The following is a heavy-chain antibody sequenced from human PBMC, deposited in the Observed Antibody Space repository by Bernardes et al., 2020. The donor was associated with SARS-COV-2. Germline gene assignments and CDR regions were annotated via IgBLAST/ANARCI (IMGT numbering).Heavy chain of an antibody. CDR2: INHSGST. D-gene: IGHD3-3*01. CDR3: ARGRAGYDFWSGHYYYYYMDV. CDR1: GGSFSGYY. Sequence: ETLSLTCAVYGGSFSGYYWSWIRQPPGKGLEWIGEINHSGSTNYNPSLKSRVTISVDTSKNQFSLKLSSVTAADTAVYYCARGRAGYDFWSGHYYYYYMDVWGKGTTVTVSS. J-gene: IGHJ6*03. V-gene: IGHV4-34*01.